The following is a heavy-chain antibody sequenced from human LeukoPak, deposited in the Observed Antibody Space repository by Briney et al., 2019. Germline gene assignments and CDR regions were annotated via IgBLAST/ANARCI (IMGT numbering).Heavy chain of an antibody. Sequence: PSETLSLTCTVSGGSISSYYWSWIRQPAGKGLEWIGRMSSSGRSDYNPSLKSRVTISVDMSKNQVSMKLSSVTAADTAVYYCAKGAGPPWFDPWGQGTLVTVSS. CDR3: AKGAGPPWFDP. CDR2: MSSSGRS. J-gene: IGHJ5*02. D-gene: IGHD6-19*01. CDR1: GGSISSYY. V-gene: IGHV4-4*07.